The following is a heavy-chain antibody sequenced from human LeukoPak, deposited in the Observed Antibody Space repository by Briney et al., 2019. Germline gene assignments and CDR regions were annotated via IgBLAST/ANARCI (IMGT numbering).Heavy chain of an antibody. CDR1: GGSISSGDYY. J-gene: IGHJ5*02. CDR2: IYYSGNT. D-gene: IGHD2-2*01. V-gene: IGHV4-30-4*08. CDR3: ASTNCSSAGCYGANWFDP. Sequence: PSETLSLTCTVSGGSISSGDYYWSWIRQPPGKGLEWIGYIYYSGNTFHYNPSLKSRVNILVDTSKNQFSLRLSSVTAVDTAVYYCASTNCSSAGCYGANWFDPWGQGTLVTVSS.